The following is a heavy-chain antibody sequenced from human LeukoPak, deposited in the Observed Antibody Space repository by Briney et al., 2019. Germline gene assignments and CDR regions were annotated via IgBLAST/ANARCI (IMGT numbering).Heavy chain of an antibody. D-gene: IGHD5-24*01. CDR3: ASGRDGYNTRAFDI. J-gene: IGHJ3*02. Sequence: TSETLSLTCAVYGGSFSGYYWSWIRQPPGKGLEWIGYIYYSGGTNYNPSLKSRVTISVDTSRNQFSLKLSPVTAADTAVYYCASGRDGYNTRAFDIWGQGTMVTVSS. CDR2: IYYSGGT. CDR1: GGSFSGYY. V-gene: IGHV4-59*01.